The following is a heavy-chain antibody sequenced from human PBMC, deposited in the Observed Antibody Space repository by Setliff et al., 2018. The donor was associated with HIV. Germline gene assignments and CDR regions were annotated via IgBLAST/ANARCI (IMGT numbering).Heavy chain of an antibody. Sequence: SETLSLTCTISNYSISSGHYWGWIRRSPGKGLEWIGEINHSGITNYNPSLKSRITISVDTSKNQFSLKVSSVTATDTAVYYCARHRKDDYFLTAYFDSLGQGALVTVSS. J-gene: IGHJ4*02. CDR3: ARHRKDDYFLTAYFDS. D-gene: IGHD4-17*01. CDR1: NYSISSGHY. CDR2: INHSGIT. V-gene: IGHV4-38-2*02.